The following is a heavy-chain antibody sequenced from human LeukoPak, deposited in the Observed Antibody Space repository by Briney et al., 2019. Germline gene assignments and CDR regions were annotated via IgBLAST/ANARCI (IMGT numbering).Heavy chain of an antibody. V-gene: IGHV4-61*02. CDR1: GGSISSGSYY. Sequence: SQTLSLTCTVSGGSISSGSYYWSWIRQPAGKGLEWIGRIYTSGSTNYNPSLKSRVTISVDTSKNQFSPKLSSVTAADTAVYYCARDPGAAADYYYYYYMDVWGKGTTVIVSS. CDR3: ARDPGAAADYYYYYYMDV. CDR2: IYTSGST. D-gene: IGHD6-13*01. J-gene: IGHJ6*03.